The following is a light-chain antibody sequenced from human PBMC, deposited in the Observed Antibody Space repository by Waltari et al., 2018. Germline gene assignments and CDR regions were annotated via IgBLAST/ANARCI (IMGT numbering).Light chain of an antibody. Sequence: EIVLTQSPGTLSLSPGERATLSCRASQPVSSSYLAWYQQIPGRAPRRLIYDASNRATGIPDRFIAGVSGTDFTLTITRLEPEDVAVYYCQQYGPSYTFGQGTKLEI. J-gene: IGKJ2*01. CDR2: DAS. V-gene: IGKV3-20*01. CDR3: QQYGPSYT. CDR1: QPVSSSY.